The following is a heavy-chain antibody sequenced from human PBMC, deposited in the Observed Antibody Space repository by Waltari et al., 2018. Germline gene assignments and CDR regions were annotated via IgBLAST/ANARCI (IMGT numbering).Heavy chain of an antibody. Sequence: QVQLVQSGAEVKKPGASVKVSCKASGYTFTSYAMHWVRQAPGQRREWMGWFNAGNGKTRYSQKFQGRVTITRDTAASTAYMELSSLRSEDTAVYYCARDGPITGKGSYYYYGMDVWGQGTTVTVSS. D-gene: IGHD1-20*01. J-gene: IGHJ6*02. CDR3: ARDGPITGKGSYYYYGMDV. CDR2: FNAGNGKT. CDR1: GYTFTSYA. V-gene: IGHV1-3*01.